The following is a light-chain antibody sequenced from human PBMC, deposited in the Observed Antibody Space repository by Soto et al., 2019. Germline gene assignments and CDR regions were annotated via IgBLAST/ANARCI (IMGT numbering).Light chain of an antibody. J-gene: IGKJ1*01. Sequence: EVVLTQSPCTLSLSPGERATLSCGASQSVGSSYLAWYQQKPGQAPRLLIYGASTRATGIPDRFSGSGSGTEYTLTISRLEPEDFAVYYCQQYINSPLTFGQGTKVEI. V-gene: IGKV3-20*01. CDR3: QQYINSPLT. CDR1: QSVGSSY. CDR2: GAS.